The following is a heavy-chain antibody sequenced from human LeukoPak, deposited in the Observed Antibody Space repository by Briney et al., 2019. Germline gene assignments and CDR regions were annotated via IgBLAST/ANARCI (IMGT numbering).Heavy chain of an antibody. J-gene: IGHJ4*02. CDR3: ARDELVNDYFDY. V-gene: IGHV3-23*01. CDR1: GFTFSSYA. CDR2: ISGSGGST. D-gene: IGHD4-23*01. Sequence: GGSLRLSCAASGFTFSSYAMSWVRQAPGKGLEWVSAISGSGGSTYYADSVKGRFTISRDNSKNTLYLQMNSLRAEDTAVYYCARDELVNDYFDYWGQGTLVTVSS.